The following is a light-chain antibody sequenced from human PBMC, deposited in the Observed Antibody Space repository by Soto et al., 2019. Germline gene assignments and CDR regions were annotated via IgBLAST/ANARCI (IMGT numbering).Light chain of an antibody. Sequence: LTQSPAILSLSPGERATLSCTASQSVDTYIAWYQQRPGQPPRLLIHDTSHRASGVPARFRGSGSGTDFTLIITSLEPEDFAVYFCQQRRNWVSFGPGTRL. J-gene: IGKJ3*01. V-gene: IGKV3-11*01. CDR1: QSVDTY. CDR3: QQRRNWVS. CDR2: DTS.